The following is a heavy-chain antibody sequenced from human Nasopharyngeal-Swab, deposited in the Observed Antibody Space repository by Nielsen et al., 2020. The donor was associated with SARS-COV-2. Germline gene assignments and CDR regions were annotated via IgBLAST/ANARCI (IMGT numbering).Heavy chain of an antibody. D-gene: IGHD5-24*01. CDR3: ARDSVEVPRGY. CDR1: GYTFTDHA. CDR2: INTKTGTP. V-gene: IGHV7-4-1*02. J-gene: IGHJ4*02. Sequence: ASVKVSCKASGYTFTDHAMNWVRQAPGQGLEWMGWINTKTGTPTFAPGFTGRFAFSLDTSDNTAYLHISSLKTEDTAVYYCARDSVEVPRGYWGQGTLVTVSS.